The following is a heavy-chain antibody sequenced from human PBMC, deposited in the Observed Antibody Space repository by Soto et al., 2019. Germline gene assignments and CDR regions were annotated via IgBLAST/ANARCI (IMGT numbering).Heavy chain of an antibody. CDR1: GFTLSSHG. V-gene: IGHV3-30*03. Sequence: QVQLVESGGGVVQPGKSLRLSCAASGFTLSSHGMHWVRQAPGKGLEWVAVISHDGTKKRYADSVKGRFTISRDNSKNTLYLQMSSLRGDDTALYFCARYIDTAFVSDHDSDYWGQGTLVIVSS. D-gene: IGHD5-18*01. CDR3: ARYIDTAFVSDHDSDY. J-gene: IGHJ4*02. CDR2: ISHDGTKK.